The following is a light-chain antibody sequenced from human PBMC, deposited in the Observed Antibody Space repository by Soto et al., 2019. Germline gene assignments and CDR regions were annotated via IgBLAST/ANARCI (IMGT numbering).Light chain of an antibody. V-gene: IGKV3-20*01. CDR3: QQYGSSPALT. J-gene: IGKJ4*01. CDR1: QSLSSNF. Sequence: EIVLTQSPATLSLSPGERATLSCRAIQSLSSNFLAWYQQKPGQPPRLLIYDSSTRATGFPDRFSGSGSGTDFTLTISRLEPEDFAVYYCQQYGSSPALTFGGGTKVDI. CDR2: DSS.